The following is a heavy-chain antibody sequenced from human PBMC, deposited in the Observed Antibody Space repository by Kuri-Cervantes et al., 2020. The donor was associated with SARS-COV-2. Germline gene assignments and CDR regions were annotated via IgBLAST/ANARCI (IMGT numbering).Heavy chain of an antibody. CDR1: GGSVSSGSYY. D-gene: IGHD3-3*01. V-gene: IGHV4-61*01. CDR2: IYYSGST. J-gene: IGHJ4*02. CDR3: ARITIFGVVASQ. Sequence: GSLRLSCAVSGGSVSSGSYYWSWIRQPPGKGLEWIGYIYYSGSTNYNPSLKSRVTISVDTSKNQFSLKLSSVTAADTAVYYCARITIFGVVASQWGQGTLVTVSS.